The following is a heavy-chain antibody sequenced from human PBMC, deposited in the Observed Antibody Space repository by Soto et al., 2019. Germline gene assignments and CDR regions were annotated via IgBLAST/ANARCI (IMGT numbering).Heavy chain of an antibody. CDR3: ASGGSTVTREFDY. J-gene: IGHJ4*02. CDR1: GYTFTGFY. CDR2: INPNSGDT. Sequence: ASVKVSCKASGYTFTGFYMHWWRQSPGQGLEWMGWINPNSGDTEYAQNFQGWVTMTRDTSISTAYMELSRLKSDDTAVYYCASGGSTVTREFDYWGQGILVTVSS. D-gene: IGHD4-17*01. V-gene: IGHV1-2*04.